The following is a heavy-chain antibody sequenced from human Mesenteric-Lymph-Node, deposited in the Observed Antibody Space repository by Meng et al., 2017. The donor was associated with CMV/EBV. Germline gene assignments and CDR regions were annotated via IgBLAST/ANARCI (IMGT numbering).Heavy chain of an antibody. Sequence: GGSLRLSCAASGFTFRSYAMGWVRQAPGKGLEWVSSISYTGGSTYYADSVKGRFTISRDNPKNSLYLQMNSLRPEDTALYYCAKDMEAGATCFDYWGQGTLVTVSS. CDR3: AKDMEAGATCFDY. J-gene: IGHJ4*02. CDR2: ISYTGGST. V-gene: IGHV3-23*01. CDR1: GFTFRSYA. D-gene: IGHD1-26*01.